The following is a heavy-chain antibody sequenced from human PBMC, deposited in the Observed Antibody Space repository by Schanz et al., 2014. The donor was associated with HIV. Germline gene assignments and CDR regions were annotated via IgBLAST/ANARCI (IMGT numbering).Heavy chain of an antibody. Sequence: VQLLESGAEVQRPGSSVKVSCKASGGTFNSYAISWVRQAPGQGLVWMGWINPNSGDTKYEQKFQDRVTMTRDMSINTVYMELTRLRSDDTAVFFCARDGGSTGDYFDSWGQGTLVTVSS. CDR1: GGTFNSYA. CDR2: INPNSGDT. J-gene: IGHJ4*02. V-gene: IGHV1-2*02. D-gene: IGHD7-27*01. CDR3: ARDGGSTGDYFDS.